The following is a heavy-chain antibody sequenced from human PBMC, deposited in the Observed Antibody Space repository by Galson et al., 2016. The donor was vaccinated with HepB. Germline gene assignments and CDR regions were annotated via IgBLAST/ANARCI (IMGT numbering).Heavy chain of an antibody. CDR3: TMSYGQRLVNDAFDI. D-gene: IGHD6-19*01. Sequence: SLRLSCAASGFTFSHYGMHWVRQAPGKGLEWVAIIWYDGSREDYLDSVKGRFTISRDTYNTVYLQMNSLRDEDTAVYYCTMSYGQRLVNDAFDIWGQGTLVSVSS. J-gene: IGHJ3*02. V-gene: IGHV3-33*01. CDR2: IWYDGSRE. CDR1: GFTFSHYG.